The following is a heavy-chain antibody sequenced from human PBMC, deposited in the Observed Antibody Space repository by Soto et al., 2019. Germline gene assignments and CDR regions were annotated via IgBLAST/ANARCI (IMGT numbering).Heavy chain of an antibody. V-gene: IGHV1-69*02. D-gene: IGHD3-10*01. Sequence: QVQLEQSGAEVKKPGSSVKVYCTASAGTFNSYTINWVRQTPGQGLEWVGRVNPIVGMSNSALKFQGRVTISADKSTNRAYMDLTSLKSEDTAVYYCATSYGSGSTHFDNWGQGTLVTVSS. CDR2: VNPIVGMS. CDR3: ATSYGSGSTHFDN. CDR1: AGTFNSYT. J-gene: IGHJ4*02.